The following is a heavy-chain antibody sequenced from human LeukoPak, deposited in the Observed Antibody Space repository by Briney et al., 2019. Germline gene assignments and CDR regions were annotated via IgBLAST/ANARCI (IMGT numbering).Heavy chain of an antibody. CDR2: IYYNGNT. D-gene: IGHD2-15*01. Sequence: SETLSLTCTVSGGSVSSGSYYWSWIRQPPGKGLEYIGYIYYNGNTNWNPSLKSRVTISVDTSKNQFSLNLSSMTAVDTAVYFCARVAGGRYPYVDYWGQGTLVTVSS. J-gene: IGHJ4*02. CDR3: ARVAGGRYPYVDY. CDR1: GGSVSSGSYY. V-gene: IGHV4-61*01.